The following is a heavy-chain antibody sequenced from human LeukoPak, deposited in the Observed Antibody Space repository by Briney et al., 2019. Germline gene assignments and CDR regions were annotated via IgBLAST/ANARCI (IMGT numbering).Heavy chain of an antibody. V-gene: IGHV1-18*01. CDR2: ISAYNGNT. CDR1: GYTFTSYG. Sequence: APVKVSCKASGYTFTSYGISWVRQAPGQGLEWMGWISAYNGNTNYAQKLQGRVTMTTDTSTSTAYMELRSLRSDDTAVYYCARCSSGWGNYYYYYYMDVWGKGTTVTVSS. J-gene: IGHJ6*03. D-gene: IGHD6-19*01. CDR3: ARCSSGWGNYYYYYYMDV.